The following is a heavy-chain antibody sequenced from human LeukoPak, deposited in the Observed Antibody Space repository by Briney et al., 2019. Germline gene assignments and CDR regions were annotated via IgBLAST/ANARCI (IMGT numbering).Heavy chain of an antibody. V-gene: IGHV3-7*01. CDR1: AFTFSSYW. CDR3: TPYDD. Sequence: PGGSLRLSCAASAFTFSSYWMSWVRQAQGKGLEWVANIKQDGSEKYYVDSVKGRFTISRDNAKNSLYLQMNSLRAEDTAVYCCTPYDDWGQGTLVTVSS. J-gene: IGHJ4*02. CDR2: IKQDGSEK.